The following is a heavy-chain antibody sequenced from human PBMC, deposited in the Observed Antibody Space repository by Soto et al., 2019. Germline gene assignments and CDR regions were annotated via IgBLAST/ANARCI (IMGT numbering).Heavy chain of an antibody. Sequence: ESGGGVVQPGRSLRLSCAASGFTFRSYGMHWVQQAPGKGLECVAVISYDGSNKYDADSVKGRFTISRDNSKNTLYLQMHSLGAEDTAVYYCAKALEWLRGRTDQPGDNIDYWGQEPLVTVSS. V-gene: IGHV3-30*18. J-gene: IGHJ4*02. CDR1: GFTFRSYG. CDR3: AKALEWLRGRTDQPGDNIDY. CDR2: ISYDGSNK. D-gene: IGHD5-12*01.